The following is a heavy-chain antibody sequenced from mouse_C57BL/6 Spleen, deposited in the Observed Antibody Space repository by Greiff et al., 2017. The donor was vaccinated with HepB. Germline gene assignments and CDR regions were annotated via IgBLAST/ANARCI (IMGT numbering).Heavy chain of an antibody. CDR2: IRNKANNHAT. J-gene: IGHJ3*01. CDR3: YSNWAY. Sequence: EVKLMESGGGLVQPGGSMKLSCAASGFTFSDAWMDWVRQSPEKGLEWVAEIRNKANNHATYYAESVKGRFTISRDDSKSSVYLQMNSLRGEDTGIYYCYSNWAYWGQGTLVTVSA. V-gene: IGHV6-6*01. D-gene: IGHD2-5*01. CDR1: GFTFSDAW.